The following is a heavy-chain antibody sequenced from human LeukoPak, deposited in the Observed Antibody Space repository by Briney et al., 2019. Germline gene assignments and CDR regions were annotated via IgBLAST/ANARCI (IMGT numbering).Heavy chain of an antibody. V-gene: IGHV4-34*01. Sequence: SETLSLTCAVYGGSFSGYYWSWIRQPPGKGLEWIGEINHSGSTNYNPSLKSRVTISVDTSKNQFSLKLSSVTAADTAVYYCGRGRGVVVPAATGYYYYGMDVWGQGTTVTVSS. J-gene: IGHJ6*02. CDR3: GRGRGVVVPAATGYYYYGMDV. CDR2: INHSGST. CDR1: GGSFSGYY. D-gene: IGHD2-2*01.